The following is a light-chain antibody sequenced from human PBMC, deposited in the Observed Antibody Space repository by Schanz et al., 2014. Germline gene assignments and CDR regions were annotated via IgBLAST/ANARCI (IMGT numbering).Light chain of an antibody. CDR1: SSDVGGYNY. Sequence: QSALTQPPSASGSPGQSVAISCTGTSSDVGGYNYVSWYQHHPGKAPKLMIYDVSKRPSGVPDRFSGSKSGNTAFLTVSGLQAEDEADYFCSSYTTSNTLVFGTGTKLTVL. CDR2: DVS. CDR3: SSYTTSNTLV. V-gene: IGLV2-8*01. J-gene: IGLJ1*01.